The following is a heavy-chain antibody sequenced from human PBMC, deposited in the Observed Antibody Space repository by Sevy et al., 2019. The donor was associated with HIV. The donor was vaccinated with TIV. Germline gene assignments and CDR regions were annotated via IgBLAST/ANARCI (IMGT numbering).Heavy chain of an antibody. Sequence: GGSLRLSCAASGFAFSTHAMHWVRQAPGKGLEWVGRIKSKTDGGTRDLAAPVKGRIIISRDDSGNTLYLQMNSLKIEDTGVYYCATGLGKSDFDYWGQGTLVTVSS. CDR2: IKSKTDGGTR. CDR1: GFAFSTHA. CDR3: ATGLGKSDFDY. V-gene: IGHV3-15*05. J-gene: IGHJ4*02. D-gene: IGHD3-9*01.